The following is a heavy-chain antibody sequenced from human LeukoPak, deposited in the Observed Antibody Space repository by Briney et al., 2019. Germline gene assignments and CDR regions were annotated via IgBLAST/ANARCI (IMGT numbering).Heavy chain of an antibody. V-gene: IGHV3-53*01. CDR2: IYTGGNT. J-gene: IGHJ4*02. CDR1: GFTVDSNY. CDR3: ARGDDSGYYDYFDY. D-gene: IGHD3-22*01. Sequence: GGSLRLSCAASGFTVDSNYLSWVRQAPGKGLEWVSTIYTGGNTYYAASVKGRFTISRDFSKNTVFLHMNSLRAEDTAMYYCARGDDSGYYDYFDYWGQGTLVTVSS.